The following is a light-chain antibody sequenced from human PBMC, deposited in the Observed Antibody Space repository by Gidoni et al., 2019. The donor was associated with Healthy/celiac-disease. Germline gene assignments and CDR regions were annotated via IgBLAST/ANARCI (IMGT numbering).Light chain of an antibody. Sequence: DIQLTKSPSFLSASVGDRVTITCRASHGISSSLAWYQQKPGKDPKLLIYAESTLQSGVPSRFSGSGSGTEFTLTISSLQPEDFATYYCQQLNSYPPCSFGQGTKLEIK. CDR2: AES. J-gene: IGKJ2*04. CDR3: QQLNSYPPCS. V-gene: IGKV1-9*01. CDR1: HGISSS.